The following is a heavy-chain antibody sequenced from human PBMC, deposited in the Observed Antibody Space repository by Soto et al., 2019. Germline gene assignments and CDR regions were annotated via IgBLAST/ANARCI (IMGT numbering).Heavy chain of an antibody. CDR2: IKQDGSEK. CDR3: ARDGRHFDWFHYYYGMDV. J-gene: IGHJ6*02. D-gene: IGHD3-9*01. CDR1: GFTFSTYA. Sequence: GGSLSLSCAASGFTFSTYAMSWVCQAPGKGLEWVANIKQDGSEKYYVDSVKGRFTISRDNAKNSLYLQMNSLRAEDTAVYYCARDGRHFDWFHYYYGMDVWGQGTTVTVSS. V-gene: IGHV3-7*01.